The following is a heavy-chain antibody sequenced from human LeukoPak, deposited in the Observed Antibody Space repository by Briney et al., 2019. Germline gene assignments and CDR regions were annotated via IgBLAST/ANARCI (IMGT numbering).Heavy chain of an antibody. CDR1: GYSFTSCYY. V-gene: IGHV4-38-2*01. Sequence: SATLYLSCADSGYSFTSCYYWGLLRQPPRKRQEWIGIIYHSGSTYYSPSLQSRVTISVDTSKNQFSLKLSSVTAADTAVYYCARHYSNYGTWDYWGQGTLVTVSS. J-gene: IGHJ4*02. CDR2: IYHSGST. D-gene: IGHD4-11*01. CDR3: ARHYSNYGTWDY.